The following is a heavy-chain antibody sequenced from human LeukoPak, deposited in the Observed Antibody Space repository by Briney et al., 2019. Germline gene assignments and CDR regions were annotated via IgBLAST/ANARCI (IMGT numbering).Heavy chain of an antibody. D-gene: IGHD3-10*01. CDR2: FDPEDGET. V-gene: IGHV1-24*01. CDR1: GYTLTELS. J-gene: IGHJ3*02. CDR3: ATQPSYYGSGRRAFDI. Sequence: ASVKVSYNVSGYTLTELSMHWVRQAPGKGLEWMGGFDPEDGETIYAQKFQGRVTMTEDTSTDTAYMELSSLRSEDTAVYYCATQPSYYGSGRRAFDIWGQGTMVTVSS.